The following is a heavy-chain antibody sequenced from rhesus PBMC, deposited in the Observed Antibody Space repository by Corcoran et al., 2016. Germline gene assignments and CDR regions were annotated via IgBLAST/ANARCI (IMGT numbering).Heavy chain of an antibody. V-gene: IGHV4-65*01. Sequence: QVQLQESGPGLVKPSETLSLTCAVSGGSVSSSTWWSWIRQPPGKGLEWIGSISGSTGSTYSSPSLESRVTISIDRTKNQFSLKLSSVTAADTAVYYCATQGTDYGGYWGQGVLVTVSS. CDR2: ISGSTGST. CDR3: ATQGTDYGGY. CDR1: GGSVSSSTW. D-gene: IGHD3-22*01. J-gene: IGHJ4*01.